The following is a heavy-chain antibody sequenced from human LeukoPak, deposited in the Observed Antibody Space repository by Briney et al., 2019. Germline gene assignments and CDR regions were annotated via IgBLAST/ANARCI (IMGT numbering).Heavy chain of an antibody. V-gene: IGHV1-69*13. D-gene: IGHD3-22*01. CDR3: WYYYDSSGYSRPVFDY. CDR2: IIPIFGTA. CDR1: GGTFSSYA. J-gene: IGHJ4*02. Sequence: SVKVSRKASGGTFSSYAISWVRQAPGQGLEWMGGIIPIFGTANYAQKFQGRVTITADESTSTAYMELSSLRSEDTAVYYCWYYYDSSGYSRPVFDYWGQGTLVTVSS.